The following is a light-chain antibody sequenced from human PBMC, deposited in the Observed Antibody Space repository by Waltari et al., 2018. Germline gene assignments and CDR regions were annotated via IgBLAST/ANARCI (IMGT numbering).Light chain of an antibody. Sequence: EIVLTQSPGTLSLSPGEISTLSCRVSQSVSRTLAWYQQKPGQAPRLLIYDAYSRATGIPDRFSGRGSGTDFSLTISRLEPEDFAVYYCQKYGTLPATFGQGTKVEIK. CDR1: QSVSRT. CDR3: QKYGTLPAT. CDR2: DAY. J-gene: IGKJ1*01. V-gene: IGKV3-20*01.